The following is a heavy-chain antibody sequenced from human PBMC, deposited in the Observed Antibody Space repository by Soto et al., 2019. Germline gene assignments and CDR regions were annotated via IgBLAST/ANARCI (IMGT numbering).Heavy chain of an antibody. V-gene: IGHV4-34*01. D-gene: IGHD3-10*01. J-gene: IGHJ6*02. CDR1: GGSFSGYY. CDR3: ARGITMVRGVPIYGMDV. Sequence: SETLSLTCAVYGGSFSGYYWNWIRHPPGKGLEWIGEINHSGSTNYNPSLKSRVTISLDTSTSKNQFSLKLRTVTAADTAVYYCARGITMVRGVPIYGMDVWGQGTTVTVSS. CDR2: INHSGST.